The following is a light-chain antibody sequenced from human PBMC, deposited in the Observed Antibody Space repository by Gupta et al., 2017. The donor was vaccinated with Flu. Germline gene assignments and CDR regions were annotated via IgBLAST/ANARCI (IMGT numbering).Light chain of an antibody. CDR1: NNDIGTSNY. J-gene: IGLJ2*01. V-gene: IGLV2-14*03. CDR3: SSYRGSSTSAV. Sequence: ITIACTGSNNDIGTSNYVSWYQRHPGKAPKLLIFDVNTRPSGVSNRFSGSKSGNTASLTISGLQAEDEADYFCSSYRGSSTSAVFGGGTKLTVV. CDR2: DVN.